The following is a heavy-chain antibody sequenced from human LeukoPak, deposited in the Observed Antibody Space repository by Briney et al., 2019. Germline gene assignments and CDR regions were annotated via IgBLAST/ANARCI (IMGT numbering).Heavy chain of an antibody. CDR2: INWNGDTI. Sequence: GRSLGLSCAASGFTFDDYGMTWVRQAPGKGLEWVSGINWNGDTIGYADSVKGRFTISRDNAKNSLYLQMNSLRAEDTALYYCARERATLDYYYMDVWGKGTTVTVSS. J-gene: IGHJ6*03. V-gene: IGHV3-20*04. CDR3: ARERATLDYYYMDV. CDR1: GFTFDDYG. D-gene: IGHD5-12*01.